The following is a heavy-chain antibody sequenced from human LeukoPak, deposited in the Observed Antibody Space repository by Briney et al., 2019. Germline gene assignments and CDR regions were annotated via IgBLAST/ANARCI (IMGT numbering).Heavy chain of an antibody. V-gene: IGHV4-34*01. Sequence: PSETLSLTCAVYGGSFSGYYWSWLRQPPGKGLEWIGEINHSGSTNYNPSLTSRVTISVDTSKNQFSLKLSSVTAADTAVYYCARGRGRGHRGGYYYYGMDVWGKGTTVTVSS. J-gene: IGHJ6*04. D-gene: IGHD5-18*01. CDR2: INHSGST. CDR3: ARGRGRGHRGGYYYYGMDV. CDR1: GGSFSGYY.